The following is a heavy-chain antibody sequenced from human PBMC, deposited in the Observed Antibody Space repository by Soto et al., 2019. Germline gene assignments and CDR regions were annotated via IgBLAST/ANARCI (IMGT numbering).Heavy chain of an antibody. CDR2: FSGSGGST. Sequence: EVQLLESGGGLVQPGGSRSLSCAAPGFTFSSYAMSWVGRAPGRGREWVSAFSGSGGSTYYADSVKGRFTISRDNSKNTLYLQMNSLRAEDTAVYYCAYSSTPFDYWGQGTLVTVSS. D-gene: IGHD6-13*01. V-gene: IGHV3-23*01. CDR3: AYSSTPFDY. J-gene: IGHJ4*02. CDR1: GFTFSSYA.